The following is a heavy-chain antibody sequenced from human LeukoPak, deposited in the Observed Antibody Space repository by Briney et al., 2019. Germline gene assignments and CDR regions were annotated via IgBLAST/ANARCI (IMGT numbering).Heavy chain of an antibody. V-gene: IGHV4-4*09. D-gene: IGHD4-23*01. CDR3: AKGTSTVVTPNYYYYYSMGV. CDR1: GASISSYY. CDR2: IHVSGGT. J-gene: IGHJ6*03. Sequence: PSETLSLTCTVSGASISSYYWNWIRQSPGKGLEWIGYIHVSGGTSYDPSLKSRVTISIDTSKNQFSLKLSSVTAADTAVYYCAKGTSTVVTPNYYYYYSMGVWGKGTTVTVSS.